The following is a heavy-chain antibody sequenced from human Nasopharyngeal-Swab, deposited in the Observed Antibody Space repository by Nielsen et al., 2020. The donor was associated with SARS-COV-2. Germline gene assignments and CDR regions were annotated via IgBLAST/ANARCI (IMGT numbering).Heavy chain of an antibody. D-gene: IGHD6-6*01. Sequence: GGSLRLSCKGSGYSFTSYWIGWVRQMPGKGLEWMGIIYPGDSDTRYSPSFQGQGTISADKSISTAYLQWSSLKASDTAMYYCARHQSGGSSSSRWFDPWGQGTLVTVSS. CDR2: IYPGDSDT. V-gene: IGHV5-51*01. CDR3: ARHQSGGSSSSRWFDP. J-gene: IGHJ5*02. CDR1: GYSFTSYW.